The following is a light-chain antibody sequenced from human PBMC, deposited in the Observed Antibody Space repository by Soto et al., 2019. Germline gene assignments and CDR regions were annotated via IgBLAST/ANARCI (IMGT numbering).Light chain of an antibody. CDR2: DVS. CDR3: SSYRSSTTTVL. CDR1: SSDVGGYTY. V-gene: IGLV2-14*03. Sequence: QSVLTQPASVSGSPGQSITISCTGTSSDVGGYTYVTWYQQHPGKAPKLMIYDVSYRPSGISNRFSGSKSGNTASLTISGLQADDEADEYCSSYRSSTTTVLFGGGTKRTVL. J-gene: IGLJ2*01.